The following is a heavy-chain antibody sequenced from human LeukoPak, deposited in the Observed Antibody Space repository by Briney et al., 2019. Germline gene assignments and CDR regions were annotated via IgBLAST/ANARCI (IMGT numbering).Heavy chain of an antibody. J-gene: IGHJ4*02. CDR1: GGSISSGDYY. Sequence: SETLSLTCTVSGGSISSGDYYWSWIRQPPGKGLEWIGYIYYSGSTYYNPSLKSRVTISVDTSKNQFSLKLSSVTAADTAVYYCAREHGDYATFDYWGQGTLVTVSS. D-gene: IGHD4-17*01. CDR2: IYYSGST. CDR3: AREHGDYATFDY. V-gene: IGHV4-30-4*01.